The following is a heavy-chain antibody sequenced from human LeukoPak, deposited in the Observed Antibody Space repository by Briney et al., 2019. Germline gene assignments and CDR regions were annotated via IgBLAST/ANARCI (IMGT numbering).Heavy chain of an antibody. CDR2: IYSSGNT. J-gene: IGHJ4*02. Sequence: SETLSLTCTVSGGSVSNYYWTWIRQPPGKGLEWIGYIYSSGNTNYNPSLNSRVTISLDTSKNQFSLMLRSLAAADTAVYYCARRYTASPGERFDYWGQGTLVTVSS. CDR1: GGSVSNYY. V-gene: IGHV4-59*08. D-gene: IGHD2-2*02. CDR3: ARRYTASPGERFDY.